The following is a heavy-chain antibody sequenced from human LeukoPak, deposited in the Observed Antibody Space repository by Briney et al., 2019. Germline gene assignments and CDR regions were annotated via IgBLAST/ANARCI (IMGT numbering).Heavy chain of an antibody. Sequence: GGSLRLSSSASAFTFSSYWMSWVRQAPGKGLEWVANIKQDGTENYYVDSVKGRFTISRDNARSSLYLQMNSLRAEDTAVYYCASRDGSYGYWGQGTLVTVS. CDR1: AFTFSSYW. J-gene: IGHJ4*02. V-gene: IGHV3-7*01. CDR3: ASRDGSYGY. D-gene: IGHD1-26*01. CDR2: IKQDGTEN.